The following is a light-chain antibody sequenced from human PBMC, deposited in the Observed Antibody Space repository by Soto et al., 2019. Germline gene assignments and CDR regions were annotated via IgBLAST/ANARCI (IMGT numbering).Light chain of an antibody. CDR3: QHYDTSSYT. Sequence: EVVLTQSPGTLSLSPGERATLSCRPSQSVSGTYLTWYQQRPGQAPRRLIFDASSRASDTPDRFSGSGSGTDFTLTISRLEPEDFAVYYCQHYDTSSYTFGLGTKVEIK. V-gene: IGKV3-20*01. CDR1: QSVSGTY. CDR2: DAS. J-gene: IGKJ2*01.